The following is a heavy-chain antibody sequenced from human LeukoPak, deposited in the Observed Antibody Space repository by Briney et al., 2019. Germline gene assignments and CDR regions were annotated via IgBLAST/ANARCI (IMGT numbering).Heavy chain of an antibody. CDR3: AKDGSGSYYRYNWFDP. D-gene: IGHD3-10*01. CDR1: GFTFSSYA. Sequence: PGGSLRLSCAASGFTFSSYAMSWVRQAPGKGLEWVSAISGSGGSTYYADSVKGRFTISRDNSKNTLYLQMNSLRAEDTAVYYCAKDGSGSYYRYNWFDPWGQGTLVTVSS. V-gene: IGHV3-23*01. CDR2: ISGSGGST. J-gene: IGHJ5*02.